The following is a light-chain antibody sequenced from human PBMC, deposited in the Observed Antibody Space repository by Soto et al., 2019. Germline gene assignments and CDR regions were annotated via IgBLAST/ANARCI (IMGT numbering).Light chain of an antibody. CDR3: QQIYGSPIT. V-gene: IGKV1-39*01. CDR2: AAS. Sequence: DIQMTQSPSSLSASVGDRVTITCRASQSISSYLNWYQQKPGKAPKLLIYAASRLQSGAPSRFSGSGSGTDFTLTISSLQPEDFATYYCQQIYGSPITFGQGTRLEIK. CDR1: QSISSY. J-gene: IGKJ5*01.